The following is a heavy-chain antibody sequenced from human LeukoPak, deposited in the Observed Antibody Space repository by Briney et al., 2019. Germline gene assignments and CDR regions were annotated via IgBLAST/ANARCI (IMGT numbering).Heavy chain of an antibody. V-gene: IGHV4-34*01. Sequence: SETLSLTCAVYGGSFSGYYWSWIRQPPGTGLELIGEINHSGSTNYNPPLKSRVTISVDTSKNRFSLKLSSVTAADTFFFSSRRRHTSFGVIYAFDIWGQGTMVTVSS. CDR2: INHSGST. J-gene: IGHJ3*02. CDR1: GGSFSGYY. CDR3: RRRHTSFGVIYAFDI. D-gene: IGHD3-3*01.